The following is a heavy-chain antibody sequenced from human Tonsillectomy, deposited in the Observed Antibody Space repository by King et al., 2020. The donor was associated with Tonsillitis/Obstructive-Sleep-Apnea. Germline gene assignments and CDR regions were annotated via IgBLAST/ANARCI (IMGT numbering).Heavy chain of an antibody. Sequence: VQLVQSGSEVKKPGSSVKVSCTASGGTFSSYAISWVRQAPGQGLEWMGGIIPIFGTANYAQKLQGRVTITAYESTNTAYMELSSLRSEDTAVYYCAKIEGTTPGSYYYYYYMDVWGKGTTVTVSS. V-gene: IGHV1-69*01. CDR2: IIPIFGTA. D-gene: IGHD1-1*01. CDR1: GGTFSSYA. J-gene: IGHJ6*03. CDR3: AKIEGTTPGSYYYYYYMDV.